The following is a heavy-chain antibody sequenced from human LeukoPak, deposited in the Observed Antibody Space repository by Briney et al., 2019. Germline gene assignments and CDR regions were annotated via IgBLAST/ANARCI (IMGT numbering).Heavy chain of an antibody. CDR3: ARPPGGLVVVISTSAFDI. CDR1: GFTFSSYA. V-gene: IGHV3-23*01. D-gene: IGHD3-22*01. CDR2: ISGSGGST. Sequence: TGGSLRLSCAASGFTFSSYAMSWVRQAPGKGLEWVSAISGSGGSTYYADSVKGRFTISRDNSKNTLYQQMNSLRAEDTAVYYCARPPGGLVVVISTSAFDIWGQGTMVTVSS. J-gene: IGHJ3*02.